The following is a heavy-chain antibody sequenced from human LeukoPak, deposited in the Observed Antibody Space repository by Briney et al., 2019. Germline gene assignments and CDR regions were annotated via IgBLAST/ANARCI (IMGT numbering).Heavy chain of an antibody. CDR2: INAGKGNT. J-gene: IGHJ5*02. CDR1: GYTFTSYA. V-gene: IGHV1-3*01. D-gene: IGHD4-17*01. CDR3: ARAERDDYGDYDWFDP. Sequence: ASVKVSCKASGYTFTSYAMHWVRQAPGQRLEWMGWINAGKGNTKYSQKFQGRVTITRDTSASTAYMELSSLRSEDTAVYYCARAERDDYGDYDWFDPWGQGTLVTVSS.